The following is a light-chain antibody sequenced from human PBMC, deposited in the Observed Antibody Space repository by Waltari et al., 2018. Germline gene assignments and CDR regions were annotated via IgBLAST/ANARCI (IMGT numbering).Light chain of an antibody. J-gene: IGKJ4*01. CDR3: QQSLSSPYLS. CDR2: GAS. Sequence: DIQMTQSPSSLSASVGDRVTTTCPASQDIANYVSWYQHAPGKAPKLLIYGASSLQSGVPSRFSGSGSGTDFTLTINSLQPEDFATYYCQQSLSSPYLSFGGGTKVETK. CDR1: QDIANY. V-gene: IGKV1-39*01.